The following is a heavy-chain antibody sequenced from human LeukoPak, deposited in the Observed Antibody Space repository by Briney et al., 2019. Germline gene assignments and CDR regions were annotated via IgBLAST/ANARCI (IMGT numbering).Heavy chain of an antibody. Sequence: SETLSLTCAVSGYSISSGYYWGWIRQPPGKGLEWIGSIYHSGSTYYNPSLKSRATISVDTSKNQFSLKLSSVTAADTAVYYCARGLTYYDSSGYYYKEFDYWGQGTLVTVSS. D-gene: IGHD3-22*01. J-gene: IGHJ4*02. V-gene: IGHV4-38-2*01. CDR3: ARGLTYYDSSGYYYKEFDY. CDR2: IYHSGST. CDR1: GYSISSGYY.